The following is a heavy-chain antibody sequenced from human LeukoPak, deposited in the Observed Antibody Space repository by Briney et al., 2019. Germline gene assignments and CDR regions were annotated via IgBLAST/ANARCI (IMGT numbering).Heavy chain of an antibody. CDR2: IWFDGSNK. D-gene: IGHD1-26*01. CDR3: ARPRGSYWYFDL. CDR1: GFTFSSYD. J-gene: IGHJ2*01. Sequence: GGSLRLSCAASGFTFSSYDMHWVRQAPGKGLEWVAVIWFDGSNKYYADSVKGRFTISRDNSKNTLYLQMNSLRAEDTAVYYCARPRGSYWYFDLWGRGTLVTVSS. V-gene: IGHV3-33*01.